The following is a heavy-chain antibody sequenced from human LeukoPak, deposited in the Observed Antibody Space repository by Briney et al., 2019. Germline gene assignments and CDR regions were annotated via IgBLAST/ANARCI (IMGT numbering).Heavy chain of an antibody. D-gene: IGHD4-17*01. CDR1: GFTFSSYA. CDR3: AKPGMTTVTPGPKYYFDY. V-gene: IGHV3-23*01. Sequence: GGSLRLSCAASGFTFSSYAMSWVRQAPGKGLEWVSAISGSGGSTYYADSVKGRFTISRDNSKSTLYLQMNSLRAEDTAVYYCAKPGMTTVTPGPKYYFDYWGQGTLVTVSS. CDR2: ISGSGGST. J-gene: IGHJ4*02.